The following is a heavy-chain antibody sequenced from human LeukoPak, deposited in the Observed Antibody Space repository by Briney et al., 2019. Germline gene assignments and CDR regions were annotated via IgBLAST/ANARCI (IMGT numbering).Heavy chain of an antibody. CDR3: ARWSSHGSITSKAGGYSGYYDAFDI. V-gene: IGHV1-69*04. Sequence: GASVKVSCKASGGTFSSYAISWVRQAPGQGLEWMGRIIPILGIANYAQKFQGRVTITADKSTSTAYMELSSLRSEDTAVYYCARWSSHGSITSKAGGYSGYYDAFDIWGQGTMVTVSS. D-gene: IGHD5-12*01. J-gene: IGHJ3*02. CDR2: IIPILGIA. CDR1: GGTFSSYA.